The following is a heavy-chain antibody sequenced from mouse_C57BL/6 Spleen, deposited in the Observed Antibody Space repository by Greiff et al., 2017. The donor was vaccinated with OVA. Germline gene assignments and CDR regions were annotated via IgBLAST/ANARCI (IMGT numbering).Heavy chain of an antibody. CDR1: GYTFTSYW. CDR3: ARGTYSNYGVFAY. V-gene: IGHV1-64*01. J-gene: IGHJ3*01. D-gene: IGHD2-5*01. CDR2: IHPNRGST. Sequence: QVQLQQPGAELVKPGASVKLSCKASGYTFTSYWMHWVKQRPGQGLEWIGMIHPNRGSTNYNEKFKSKATLTVDKSSSTAYMQLSSLTSEDSAVYYCARGTYSNYGVFAYWGQGTLVTVSA.